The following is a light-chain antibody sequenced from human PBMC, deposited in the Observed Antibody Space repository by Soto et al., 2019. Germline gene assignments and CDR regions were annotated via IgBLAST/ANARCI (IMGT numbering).Light chain of an antibody. V-gene: IGKV3-20*01. Sequence: EIVLTQSPGTLSLSPGERATLSCMASQSVRSSSLAWYQQKPGQAPRLLIYGSSSRATGSPDRFSGSGSGTDFTLTISRLEPEDFAVYYCYQDGSSPQTCGPAMKVDIK. CDR3: YQDGSSPQT. J-gene: IGKJ3*01. CDR2: GSS. CDR1: QSVRSSS.